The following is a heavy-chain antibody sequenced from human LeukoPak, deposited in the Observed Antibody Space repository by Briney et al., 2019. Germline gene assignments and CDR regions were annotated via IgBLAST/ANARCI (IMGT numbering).Heavy chain of an antibody. Sequence: PGGSLRLSCAASGFTFSSYSMNWVRQAPGKGLEWVSSISSSSSYIYYADSVKGRFTISRDNAKNLLYMQMDSLRVEDTAVYYCARDFFHSSESRPFDYWGQGTLVTVSS. CDR3: ARDFFHSSESRPFDY. J-gene: IGHJ4*02. V-gene: IGHV3-21*06. D-gene: IGHD3-22*01. CDR2: ISSSSSYI. CDR1: GFTFSSYS.